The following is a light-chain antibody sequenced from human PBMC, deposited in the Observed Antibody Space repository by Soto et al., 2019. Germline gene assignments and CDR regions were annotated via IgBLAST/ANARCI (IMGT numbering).Light chain of an antibody. CDR1: QSVTNN. V-gene: IGKV3-15*01. J-gene: IGKJ5*01. CDR2: GAS. CDR3: QQRSNWIT. Sequence: EIVMSQSSTTLSVPPGERSTLSCRASQSVTNNLAWYQQKPGQAPRLLIYGASSRATGIPARFSGSGSGTDFTLTISRLEPEDIAVYYCQQRSNWITFGQGTLLAIK.